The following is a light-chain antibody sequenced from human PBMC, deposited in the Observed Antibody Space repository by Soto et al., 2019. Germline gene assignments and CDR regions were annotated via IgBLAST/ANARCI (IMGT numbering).Light chain of an antibody. CDR1: ALPKQY. J-gene: IGLJ2*01. CDR2: KDT. CDR3: QSVDSSGTYVV. V-gene: IGLV3-25*03. Sequence: SYELTQPPSVSVSPGQKARITCSGDALPKQYAYWYHQKPGQAPVLVIYKDTERPSGIPERISGSSSGTTVTLTISGVQAEDEADYYCQSVDSSGTYVVFGGGTKLTVL.